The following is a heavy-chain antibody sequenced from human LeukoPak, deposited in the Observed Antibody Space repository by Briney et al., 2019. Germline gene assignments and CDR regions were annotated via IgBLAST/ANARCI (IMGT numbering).Heavy chain of an antibody. CDR3: ARCIAAAGTGNWFDP. CDR1: GGSFSGYY. V-gene: IGHV4-34*01. CDR2: INHSGST. D-gene: IGHD6-13*01. J-gene: IGHJ5*02. Sequence: SETLSLTCAVYGGSFSGYYWSWIRQPPGKGLEWIGEINHSGSTNYNPSLKSRVTISVDTSKNQFSLKLSSVTAADTAVYYCARCIAAAGTGNWFDPWGQGTLVTVSS.